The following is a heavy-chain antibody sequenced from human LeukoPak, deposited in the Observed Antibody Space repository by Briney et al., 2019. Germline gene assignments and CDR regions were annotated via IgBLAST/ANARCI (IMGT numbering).Heavy chain of an antibody. D-gene: IGHD3-3*01. CDR1: GFTFSSYW. CDR2: ISPDGSTT. V-gene: IGHV3-74*01. CDR3: TRDFDFSSAI. J-gene: IGHJ4*02. Sequence: PGGSLRLCCAASGFTFSSYWMHWVRQAPGKGLVWVSRISPDGSTTGHADSVKGRFTTSRDNAKNTLFLQMNSLRAEDTAVYYCTRDFDFSSAIWGQGTLVTVSS.